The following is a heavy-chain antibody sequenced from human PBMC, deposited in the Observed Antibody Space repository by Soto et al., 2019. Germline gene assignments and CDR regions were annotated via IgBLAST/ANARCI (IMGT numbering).Heavy chain of an antibody. D-gene: IGHD6-6*01. V-gene: IGHV4-38-2*02. CDR1: GYSINSDYY. Sequence: SETLSLTCTVSGYSINSDYYWGWIRQPPGKGLDWIGSIYHTGSTYYNPSLKSRVTISVDTSKRQFSLNLSSVTAADTALYYCVSSSSGEYYFDSWGPRTLVTVSS. J-gene: IGHJ4*02. CDR3: VSSSSGEYYFDS. CDR2: IYHTGST.